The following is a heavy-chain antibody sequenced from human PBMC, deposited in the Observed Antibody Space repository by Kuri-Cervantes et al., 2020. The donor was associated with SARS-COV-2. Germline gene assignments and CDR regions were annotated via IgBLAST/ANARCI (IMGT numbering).Heavy chain of an antibody. D-gene: IGHD6-13*01. J-gene: IGHJ4*02. CDR2: IYYSGST. CDR1: GGSISSYY. Sequence: SETLSLTCTVSGGSISSYYWSWIRQPPGKGLEWIGYIYYSGSTNYNPSPKSRVTISVDTSKNQFSLKLSSVTAADTAVYYCARGAIAAAAFDYWGQGTLVTVSS. CDR3: ARGAIAAAAFDY. V-gene: IGHV4-59*12.